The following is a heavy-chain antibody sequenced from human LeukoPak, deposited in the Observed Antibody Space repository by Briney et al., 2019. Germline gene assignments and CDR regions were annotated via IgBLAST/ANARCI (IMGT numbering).Heavy chain of an antibody. D-gene: IGHD2/OR15-2a*01. V-gene: IGHV3-66*01. CDR1: GFTFSSYA. J-gene: IGHJ4*02. CDR2: IYSGGNT. Sequence: GGSLRLSCAASGFTFSSYAMSWVRQAPGKGLEWVSGIYSGGNTYYADSVKGRFTISRDKTKNTVYLQMKSLRAEDTAVYYCARDFSFDYWGQGTLVTVSS. CDR3: ARDFSFDY.